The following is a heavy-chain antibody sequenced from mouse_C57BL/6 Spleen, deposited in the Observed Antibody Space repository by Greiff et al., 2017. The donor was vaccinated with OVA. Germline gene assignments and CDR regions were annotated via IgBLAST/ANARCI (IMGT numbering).Heavy chain of an antibody. V-gene: IGHV1-7*01. Sequence: QVQLKQSGAELAKPGASVKLSCKASGYTFTSYWMHWVKQRPGQGLEWIGYINPSSGYTKYNQKFKDKATLTADKSSSTAYMQLSSLTYEDSAVYYCARGYYGSSYEGYAMDYWGQGTSVTVSS. J-gene: IGHJ4*01. CDR3: ARGYYGSSYEGYAMDY. CDR2: INPSSGYT. CDR1: GYTFTSYW. D-gene: IGHD1-1*01.